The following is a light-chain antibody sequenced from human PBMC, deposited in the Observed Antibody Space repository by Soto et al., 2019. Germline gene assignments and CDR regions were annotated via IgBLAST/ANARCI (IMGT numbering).Light chain of an antibody. CDR1: SSNIGSNT. V-gene: IGLV1-44*01. CDR2: TDN. J-gene: IGLJ1*01. Sequence: QSALTQPPSASATPGQRVTVSCSGSSSNIGSNTVNWYQQLPGTAPKPLIYTDNQRPSGVPDRFSGSKSGTSASLAISGLQSEDEADYYCAAWDDSLNGYVFGTGTKVTV. CDR3: AAWDDSLNGYV.